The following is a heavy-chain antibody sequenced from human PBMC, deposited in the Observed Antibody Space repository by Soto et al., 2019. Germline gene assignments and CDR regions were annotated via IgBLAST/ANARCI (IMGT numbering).Heavy chain of an antibody. CDR3: AKGGRQWLVTSDFNY. CDR2: IYPGNSDT. D-gene: IGHD6-19*01. CDR1: GYTFTTNW. Sequence: PGESLKISCKGSGYTFTTNWIGWVRQLPGKGLEWMGIIYPGNSDTRYSPSFQGQATISADKSISTAYLQWSSLKASDTAVYYCAKGGRQWLVTSDFNYRGQGALVTVSS. J-gene: IGHJ4*02. V-gene: IGHV5-51*01.